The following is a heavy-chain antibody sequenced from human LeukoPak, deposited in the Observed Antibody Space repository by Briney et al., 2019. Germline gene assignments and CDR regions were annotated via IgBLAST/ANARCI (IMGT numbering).Heavy chain of an antibody. J-gene: IGHJ4*02. D-gene: IGHD3-22*01. V-gene: IGHV3-7*01. Sequence: GGSLRLSCAASGFTFSSYAMSWVRQAPGKGLEWVANIKEDGSEKSYVDSVKGRFTISRDNAEKSLYLQMNSLRVEDTALYYCARQYFYDKSGYRWSDYWGQGTLVTVSS. CDR2: IKEDGSEK. CDR1: GFTFSSYA. CDR3: ARQYFYDKSGYRWSDY.